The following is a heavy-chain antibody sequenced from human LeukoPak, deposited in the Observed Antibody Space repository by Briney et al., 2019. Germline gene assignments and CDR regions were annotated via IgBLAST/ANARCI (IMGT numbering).Heavy chain of an antibody. CDR1: GFTFSGYS. CDR3: VREVPDLGASGDSG. CDR2: ISRSTNTI. V-gene: IGHV3-48*01. Sequence: GGSVRLSCAASGFTFSGYSLSLVRQAPGKGLEWVSHISRSTNTIHYAESVKGRFTISRDNAKKSLYLQMDSLRAEDTAVYYCVREVPDLGASGDSGWGQGTLVTVSS. J-gene: IGHJ4*02. D-gene: IGHD2-21*01.